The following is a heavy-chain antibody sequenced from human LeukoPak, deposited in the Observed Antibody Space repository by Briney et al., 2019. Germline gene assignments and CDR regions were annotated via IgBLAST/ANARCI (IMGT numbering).Heavy chain of an antibody. CDR3: ARDRGAYRGYYYGMDV. J-gene: IGHJ6*02. CDR2: MTQEGSEK. V-gene: IGHV3-7*01. CDR1: GLSFTNFG. Sequence: PGGSLRLSCAGSGLSFTNFGMNWVRQAPGKGMEWVANMTQEGSEKSYVDSVKGRFTISRDNANNILYLQMTGLRGEDTAVYYCARDRGAYRGYYYGMDVWGPGTMVTVSS. D-gene: IGHD3-10*01.